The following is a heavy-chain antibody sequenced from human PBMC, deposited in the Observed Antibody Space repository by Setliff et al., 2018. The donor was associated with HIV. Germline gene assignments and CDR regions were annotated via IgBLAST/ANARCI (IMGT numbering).Heavy chain of an antibody. CDR3: ASVLRGGYFGGGADV. V-gene: IGHV7-4-1*02. CDR2: IHTNTGNP. J-gene: IGHJ6*04. Sequence: ASVKVSCKASGYTFTTYAMNWVRQAPGQGLEWMGWIHTNTGNPTSAQGCTGRFVLSVDTSVSTAYLQISSLKAEDSAVYYCASVLRGGYFGGGADVWGKGTTVTVSS. CDR1: GYTFTTYA. D-gene: IGHD1-26*01.